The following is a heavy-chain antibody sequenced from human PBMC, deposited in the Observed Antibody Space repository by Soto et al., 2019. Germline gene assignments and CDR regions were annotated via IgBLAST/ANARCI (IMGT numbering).Heavy chain of an antibody. V-gene: IGHV3-7*01. CDR1: GFTFSVYW. CDR3: ARDFRLRYFDWSMYYHYMDV. J-gene: IGHJ6*03. D-gene: IGHD3-9*01. CDR2: IKQDGSEK. Sequence: GSLRLYCATSGFTFSVYWRSCVRQDQGKGLEWVANIKQDGSEKYYVDSVKGRFTISRDNAKNSLYLQMNSLRAEDTAVYYCARDFRLRYFDWSMYYHYMDVWGKGTTDPISS.